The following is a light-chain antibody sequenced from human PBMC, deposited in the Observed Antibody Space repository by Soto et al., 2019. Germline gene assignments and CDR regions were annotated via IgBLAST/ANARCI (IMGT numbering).Light chain of an antibody. CDR2: DAS. CDR3: HQYNSWPPGT. V-gene: IGKV3-15*01. J-gene: IGKJ2*01. Sequence: EIVLTQSPGTLSLSPGDRATLSCRASQSLSRSSLAWYQQKPGQAPRLLISDASTRATGIPARFSGSGSGTEFTLTISSLQSEDFALYYCHQYNSWPPGTFGQGTKV. CDR1: QSLSRS.